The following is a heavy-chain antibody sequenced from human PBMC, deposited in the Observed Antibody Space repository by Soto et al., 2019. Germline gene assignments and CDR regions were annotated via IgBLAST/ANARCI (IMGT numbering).Heavy chain of an antibody. CDR3: ARDFAWAFDY. Sequence: EVQLVESGGGLVQPGGSLRLSCVASGFTFSSYSMNWVRQAPGKGLEWVSYISTNSRTIHYADSVKGRFTISRDNAKNSLYLQMNSLRDEDTAVYYCARDFAWAFDYWGQGTRLTVSP. J-gene: IGHJ4*02. CDR2: ISTNSRTI. V-gene: IGHV3-48*02. CDR1: GFTFSSYS. D-gene: IGHD1-26*01.